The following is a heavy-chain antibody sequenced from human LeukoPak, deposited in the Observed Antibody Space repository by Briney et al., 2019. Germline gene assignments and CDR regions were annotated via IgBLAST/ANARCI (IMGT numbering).Heavy chain of an antibody. CDR1: GYTFTSYD. CDR2: ISSYNTNT. J-gene: IGHJ4*02. D-gene: IGHD3-22*01. V-gene: IGHV1-18*01. Sequence: ASVKVSCKASGYTFTSYDINWVRQATGQGLEWMGRISSYNTNTNYAQTFQGRVTMTTDTSTSTAYMELRTLRSDDTAVYYCARLVYYYDSTHDYWGQGTLVTVSS. CDR3: ARLVYYYDSTHDY.